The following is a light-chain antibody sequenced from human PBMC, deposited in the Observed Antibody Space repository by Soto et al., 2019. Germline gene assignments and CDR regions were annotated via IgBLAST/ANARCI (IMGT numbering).Light chain of an antibody. CDR2: DAS. Sequence: EIELTQSPATLSLSPGETATLSCRASQNVDKFLAWYQQRPGQAPRLLIFDASNRAPGVPVRFSGSGSGTVFTLTIGSLEPDDSAVYFCQQRKNWPPITFGQGTRLEIK. CDR3: QQRKNWPPIT. V-gene: IGKV3-11*01. CDR1: QNVDKF. J-gene: IGKJ5*01.